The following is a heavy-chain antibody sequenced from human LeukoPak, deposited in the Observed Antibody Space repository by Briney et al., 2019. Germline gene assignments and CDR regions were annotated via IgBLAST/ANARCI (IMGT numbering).Heavy chain of an antibody. CDR1: GFTFSSYS. Sequence: GGSLRLSCAASGFTFSSYSMNWVRQAPGKGLEWVSSISSSSYIYYVDSVKGRFTISKDNAKNSLYLQMNSLRAEDTAVYYCARAGGSTVSHSDYWGQGTLVTVSS. V-gene: IGHV3-21*01. D-gene: IGHD4-17*01. J-gene: IGHJ4*02. CDR2: ISSSSYI. CDR3: ARAGGSTVSHSDY.